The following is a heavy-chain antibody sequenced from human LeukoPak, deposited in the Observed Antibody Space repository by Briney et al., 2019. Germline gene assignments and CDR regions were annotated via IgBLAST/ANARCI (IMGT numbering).Heavy chain of an antibody. CDR1: GGTFSSYA. J-gene: IGHJ4*02. CDR3: ARSFGYCSSTSCYSYFDY. CDR2: IIPIFGTA. D-gene: IGHD2-2*02. V-gene: IGHV1-69*13. Sequence: RASVKVSCKASGGTFSSYAISWVRQAPGQGLEWMGGIIPIFGTANYAQKFQGRVTITADESTSTAYMELSSLRSEDTAVYYCARSFGYCSSTSCYSYFDYWGQGTLVAVSS.